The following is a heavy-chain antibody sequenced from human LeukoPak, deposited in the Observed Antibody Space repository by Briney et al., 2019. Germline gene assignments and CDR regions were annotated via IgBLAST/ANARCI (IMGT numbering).Heavy chain of an antibody. V-gene: IGHV3-23*01. CDR2: LSGSGGGT. Sequence: GGSLRLSCAVSGITLSNYGMSWVRQAPGKGLEWVAGLSGSGGGTNYADSVQGRFTISRDNPKNTLYLQMNSLRAEDTAVYFCARDREYSSGWSDGLDVWGQGTTVTVSS. J-gene: IGHJ6*02. CDR1: GITLSNYG. CDR3: ARDREYSSGWSDGLDV. D-gene: IGHD6-19*01.